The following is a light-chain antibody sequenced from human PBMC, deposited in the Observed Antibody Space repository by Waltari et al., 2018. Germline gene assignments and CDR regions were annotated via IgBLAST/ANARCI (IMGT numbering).Light chain of an antibody. CDR2: GAS. CDR1: QSISTS. Sequence: DIQMTQSPPSLAASVGDRVTITFRATQSISTSLTWYQQNPGKAPNLLIYGASSLERGVPSRFSGSGSGTDFTLTISSLHPEDFATYYCQQSYTTPFTFGPGTKVDLK. CDR3: QQSYTTPFT. V-gene: IGKV1-39*01. J-gene: IGKJ3*01.